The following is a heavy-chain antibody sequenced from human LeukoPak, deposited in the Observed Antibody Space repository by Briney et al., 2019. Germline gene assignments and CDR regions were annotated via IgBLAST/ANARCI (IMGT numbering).Heavy chain of an antibody. Sequence: GESLKISCKGSGYSFTSYWIGWVRQMPGKGLEWMGIIYPGDSDTRYSPSFQGQVTISADKSISTAYLQWSSLKASDTAMYYCATTYYYDSSGYPYYFDYWGQGTLVTASS. CDR2: IYPGDSDT. D-gene: IGHD3-22*01. V-gene: IGHV5-51*01. CDR3: ATTYYYDSSGYPYYFDY. CDR1: GYSFTSYW. J-gene: IGHJ4*02.